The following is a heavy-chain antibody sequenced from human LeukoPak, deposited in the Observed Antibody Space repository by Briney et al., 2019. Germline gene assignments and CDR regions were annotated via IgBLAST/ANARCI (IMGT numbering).Heavy chain of an antibody. CDR1: AFTLGDFY. V-gene: IGHV3-11*01. CDR3: ACDFRYLGHDF. D-gene: IGHD2-21*02. J-gene: IGHJ4*02. CDR2: IGNVGLTT. Sequence: PGGSLRLSCTASAFTLGDFYMSWIRQAPGKGLEWIAYIGNVGLTTYYAESVKGRFTISRDNAKNSLYLQMNSLRAEDTAVYYCACDFRYLGHDFWGQGTLVTVSS.